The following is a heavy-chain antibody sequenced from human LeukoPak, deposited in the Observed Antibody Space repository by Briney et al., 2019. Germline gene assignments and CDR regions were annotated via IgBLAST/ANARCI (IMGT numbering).Heavy chain of an antibody. V-gene: IGHV3-23*01. Sequence: TGGSLRLSCAASGFTFSTYAMSWVRQAPGKGLEWVSSFCGSDNSTYYADSVKGRFTFSRYNSKNTLSLQMNSLRAEDTAVYYCANLLSASCYAGADFWGQGTLVTVSS. CDR3: ANLLSASCYAGADF. D-gene: IGHD2-2*01. CDR1: GFTFSTYA. CDR2: FCGSDNST. J-gene: IGHJ4*02.